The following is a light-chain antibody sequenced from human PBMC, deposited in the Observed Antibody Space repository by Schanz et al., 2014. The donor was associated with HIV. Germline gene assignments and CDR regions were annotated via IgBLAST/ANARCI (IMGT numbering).Light chain of an antibody. CDR2: AGN. Sequence: QSVLTQPPSASGTPGQRVTISCSGSSSNFRSNAVNWYQQLPGTAPKLVIYAGNQRASGVPDRFSGSGSGTSASLAISGLQAEDEADYYCATWDDGLEAWVFGGGTKLTVL. CDR1: SSNFRSNA. J-gene: IGLJ3*02. CDR3: ATWDDGLEAWV. V-gene: IGLV1-44*01.